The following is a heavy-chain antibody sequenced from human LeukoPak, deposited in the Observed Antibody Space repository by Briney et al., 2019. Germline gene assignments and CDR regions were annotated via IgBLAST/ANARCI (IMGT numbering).Heavy chain of an antibody. V-gene: IGHV3-7*05. J-gene: IGHJ4*02. CDR3: ARWAEANDY. CDR2: IKEDGSEK. CDR1: GFTFSSFW. Sequence: QPGQSLRLSCAASGFTFSSFWMRWVRQAPGKGLEWVANIKEDGSEKYYVDSVKGRFTISRDNAEKSLYLQMNSLRAEDTAVYYCARWAEANDYWGQGTLVTVSS.